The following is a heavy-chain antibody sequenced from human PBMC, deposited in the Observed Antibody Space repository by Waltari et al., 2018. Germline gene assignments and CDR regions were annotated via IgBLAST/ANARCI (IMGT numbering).Heavy chain of an antibody. V-gene: IGHV3-30*18. Sequence: QVQLVESGGGGVQPGRSLRLSCAASGLPFSSLGMHWVRQAPGKGLEWVAVISYDGSNKYYADSVKGRFTISRDNSKNTLFLQVNSLRVEDTALYYCAKLSGASDAFEIWGQGTTVTVSS. CDR1: GLPFSSLG. J-gene: IGHJ3*02. D-gene: IGHD2-15*01. CDR3: AKLSGASDAFEI. CDR2: ISYDGSNK.